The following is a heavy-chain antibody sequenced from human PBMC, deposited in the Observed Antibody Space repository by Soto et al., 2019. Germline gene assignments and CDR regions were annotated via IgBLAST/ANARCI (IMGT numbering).Heavy chain of an antibody. D-gene: IGHD3-9*01. Sequence: ATVNVSCKVSGYTLTEVSMHWVRQAPGKGLEWMGGFDPEDGETIYAQKFQGRVTMTEDTSTDTAYMELSSLRSEDTAVYYCATLGYYDILTGYWVTPGKYYFEYCGEGTLVTVS. CDR3: ATLGYYDILTGYWVTPGKYYFEY. J-gene: IGHJ4*02. CDR1: GYTLTEVS. CDR2: FDPEDGET. V-gene: IGHV1-24*01.